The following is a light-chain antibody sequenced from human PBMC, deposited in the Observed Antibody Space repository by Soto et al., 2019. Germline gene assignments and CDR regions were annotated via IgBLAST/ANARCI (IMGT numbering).Light chain of an antibody. CDR1: SSDVGGYNY. CDR2: EVS. CDR3: SSFAGNSNLV. V-gene: IGLV2-8*01. J-gene: IGLJ2*01. Sequence: QSALTQPPSASGSPGQSVTISCTGTSSDVGGYNYVSWYQQHPGKAPKLMISEVSKRPSWVPDRFSGSTSGNTAPLTVSGLQAEDEADYYCSSFAGNSNLVFGGGTKLTVL.